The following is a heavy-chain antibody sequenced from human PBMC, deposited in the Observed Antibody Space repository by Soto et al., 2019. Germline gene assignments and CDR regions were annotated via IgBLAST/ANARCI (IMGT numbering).Heavy chain of an antibody. CDR3: ARLGALLFRYYYYYYGMDV. CDR2: ISSSGSTI. J-gene: IGHJ6*04. V-gene: IGHV3-48*03. Sequence: EVQLVESGGGLVQPGGSLRLSCAASGFTFSSYEMNWGRQAPGKGLEWVSYISSSGSTIYYADSVKGRFTISRDNAKNSLYLQMNSLRAEDTAVYYCARLGALLFRYYYYYYGMDVWGEGTTVTVSS. CDR1: GFTFSSYE. D-gene: IGHD2-15*01.